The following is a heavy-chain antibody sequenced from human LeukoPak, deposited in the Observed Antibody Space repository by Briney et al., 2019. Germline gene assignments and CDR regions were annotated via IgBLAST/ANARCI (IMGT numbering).Heavy chain of an antibody. Sequence: ASVKVSCKASGGTFSSYGIAWVRQAPGQGPEWMGAIMPVFGLGNYAQRFEGRVTLTADESTSTAYLDLTSLTSDDTAVYYCAREARGAYGGNYGAFDVGSQRTLVTVSS. CDR2: IMPVFGLG. D-gene: IGHD4-23*01. CDR3: AREARGAYGGNYGAFDV. CDR1: GGTFSSYG. V-gene: IGHV1-69*13. J-gene: IGHJ3*01.